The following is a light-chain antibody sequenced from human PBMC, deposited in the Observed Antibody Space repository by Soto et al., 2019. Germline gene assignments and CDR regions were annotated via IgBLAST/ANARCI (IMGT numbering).Light chain of an antibody. V-gene: IGKV3-11*01. Sequence: EIVLTQSPATLSLSPGERATLSCRASQSVTKFLAWYQQKPGQAPRLLIYDASNRATGIPARFSGRGSGTDFTLTISSLESEDFAVYYCQQRSNWPLTFGGGTKVEI. CDR2: DAS. CDR3: QQRSNWPLT. CDR1: QSVTKF. J-gene: IGKJ4*01.